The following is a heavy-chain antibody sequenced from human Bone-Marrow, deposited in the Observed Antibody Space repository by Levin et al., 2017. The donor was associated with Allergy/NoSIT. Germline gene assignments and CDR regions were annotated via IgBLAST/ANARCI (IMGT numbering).Heavy chain of an antibody. CDR2: MSGSGGRT. CDR1: GFTFSRYA. J-gene: IGHJ4*02. CDR3: AREDNWNYDY. D-gene: IGHD1-7*01. Sequence: GESLKISCAASGFTFSRYAMAWVRQAPGQGLEWVSGMSGSGGRTVYADSVKGRFTISRDNSKNIMYLQMNSLRVEDTALYYGAREDNWNYDYWGQGTLVTVSS. V-gene: IGHV3-23*01.